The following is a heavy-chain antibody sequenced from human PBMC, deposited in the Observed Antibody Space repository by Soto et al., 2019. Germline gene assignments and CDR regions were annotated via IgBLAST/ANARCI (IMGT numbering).Heavy chain of an antibody. CDR3: ARIERYSTYEYFDF. J-gene: IGHJ4*02. V-gene: IGHV2-26*01. CDR1: GFSLSHIRVG. D-gene: IGHD5-12*01. Sequence: SGPTLVNPTETLTLTCTVSGFSLSHIRVGVGWIRQPPGKALEWLAHVFSNDAKSYSPSLKGRLTISRDTFRSQVVLTMTNVDPVDTATYFCARIERYSTYEYFDFWGQGTLVTVSS. CDR2: VFSNDAK.